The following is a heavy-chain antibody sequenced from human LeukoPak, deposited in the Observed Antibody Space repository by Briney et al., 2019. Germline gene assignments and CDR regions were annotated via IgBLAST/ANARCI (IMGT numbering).Heavy chain of an antibody. V-gene: IGHV1-2*02. CDR3: ARYCSSTSCYGLSPDAFDI. CDR1: GYTFTGYF. J-gene: IGHJ3*02. CDR2: INPNSGGT. Sequence: ASVKVSCKASGYTFTGYFMHWVRQAPGQGLEWMGWINPNSGGTNYAQKLQGRVTMTRDTSISTAYMELSRLRSDDTAVYYCARYCSSTSCYGLSPDAFDIWGQGTMVTVSS. D-gene: IGHD2-2*01.